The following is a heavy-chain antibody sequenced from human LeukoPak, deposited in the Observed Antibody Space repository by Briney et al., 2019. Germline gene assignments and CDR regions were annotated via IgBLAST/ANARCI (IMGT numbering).Heavy chain of an antibody. CDR3: ARPDESSSGWYFFVY. Sequence: SVKVSCKASGGTFSSYTIGWVRQAPGQGLEWMGRIIPIFGTANYAQKFQGRVTITTDESTSTAYMELSSLRSEDTAVYYCARPDESSSGWYFFVYWGQGTLVTVSS. CDR1: GGTFSSYT. D-gene: IGHD6-19*01. CDR2: IIPIFGTA. J-gene: IGHJ4*02. V-gene: IGHV1-69*05.